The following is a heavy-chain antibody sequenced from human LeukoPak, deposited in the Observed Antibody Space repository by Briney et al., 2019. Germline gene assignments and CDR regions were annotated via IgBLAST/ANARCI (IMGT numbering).Heavy chain of an antibody. Sequence: GRSLRLSCAASGFAFNGHGMNWVPQPPGKGLEWVSYIRSSSSNIYSADFVKGRFPISRDNAKNSVYLQMNSLRAEDTAVYYCARVGRLRSHSFDDWGQGTLVTVSS. CDR3: ARVGRLRSHSFDD. CDR2: IRSSSSNI. D-gene: IGHD2-21*02. CDR1: GFAFNGHG. V-gene: IGHV3-48*01. J-gene: IGHJ4*02.